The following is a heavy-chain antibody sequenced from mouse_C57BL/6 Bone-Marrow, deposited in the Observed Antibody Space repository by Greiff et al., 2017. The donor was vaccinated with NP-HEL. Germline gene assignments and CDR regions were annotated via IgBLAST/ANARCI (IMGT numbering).Heavy chain of an antibody. Sequence: QVQLKESGAELVRPGASVTLSCKASGYTFTDYEMHWVKQTPVHGLEWIGAIDPETGGTAYNQKFKGKAILTADKSSSTAYMELRSLTSEDSAVYYCTREFHYYGSSRYAMDYWGQGTSVTVSS. D-gene: IGHD1-1*01. CDR3: TREFHYYGSSRYAMDY. J-gene: IGHJ4*01. CDR1: GYTFTDYE. CDR2: IDPETGGT. V-gene: IGHV1-15*01.